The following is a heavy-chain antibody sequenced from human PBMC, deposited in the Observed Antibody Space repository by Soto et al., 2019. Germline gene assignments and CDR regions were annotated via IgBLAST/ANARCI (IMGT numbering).Heavy chain of an antibody. V-gene: IGHV4-61*01. CDR1: GGSVTGTSYY. J-gene: IGHJ4*02. CDR2: IYYSGST. CDR3: ARDQGIAVAVFDY. D-gene: IGHD6-19*01. Sequence: QVQLQESGPGLVKPSETLSLTCTVSGGSVTGTSYYWSWIRQPPGKGLEWIGYIYYSGSTNYNPSPQSRVTITVDTSKNQFSLKLNSVTAADTAVYYCARDQGIAVAVFDYWGQGTLVTVSS.